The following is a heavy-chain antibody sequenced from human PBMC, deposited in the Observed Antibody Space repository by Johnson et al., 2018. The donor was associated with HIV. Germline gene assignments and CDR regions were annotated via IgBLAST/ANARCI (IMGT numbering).Heavy chain of an antibody. J-gene: IGHJ3*02. CDR3: ARERPGSGYDWGDAFDI. D-gene: IGHD5-12*01. CDR1: GFTFSSYA. CDR2: ISYDGSNK. V-gene: IGHV3-30*04. Sequence: QVKLVESGGGVVQPGRSLRLSCAASGFTFSSYAMHWVRQAPGKGLEWVAVISYDGSNKYYDDYVKGRFTISRDNSKNTLYLQLNSLRAEDTAVYYWARERPGSGYDWGDAFDIWGQGTMVTVSS.